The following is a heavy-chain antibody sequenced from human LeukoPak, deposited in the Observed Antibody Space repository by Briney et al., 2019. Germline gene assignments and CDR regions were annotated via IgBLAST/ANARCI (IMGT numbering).Heavy chain of an antibody. CDR3: ARGHRPYYYYGMDV. J-gene: IGHJ6*02. Sequence: LRLSCAASGFTFSSYSMNWVRQHPGKGLEWIGYIYYSGSTYYNPSLKSRVTISVDTSKNQFSLKLSSVTAADTAVYYCARGHRPYYYYGMDVWGQGTTVTVSS. CDR2: IYYSGST. V-gene: IGHV4-31*02. CDR1: GFTFSSYS.